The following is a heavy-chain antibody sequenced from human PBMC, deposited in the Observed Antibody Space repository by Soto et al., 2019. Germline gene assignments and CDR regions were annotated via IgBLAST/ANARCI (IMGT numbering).Heavy chain of an antibody. J-gene: IGHJ5*02. CDR3: AKGSSFDPILNWFDP. CDR1: GFTFSSYA. V-gene: IGHV3-23*01. Sequence: PGGSLRLSCAVSGFTFSSYAMSWVRQAPGKGLEWVSAISGSGGSTYYADSVKGRFTISRDNSKNTLYLQMNSLRAEDTAVYYCAKGSSFDPILNWFDPWGQGTLVAVSS. CDR2: ISGSGGST.